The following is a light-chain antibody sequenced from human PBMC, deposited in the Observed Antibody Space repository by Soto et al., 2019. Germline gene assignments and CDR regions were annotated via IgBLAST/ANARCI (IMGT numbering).Light chain of an antibody. J-gene: IGLJ1*01. V-gene: IGLV1-40*01. CDR3: QSYDRSLSAYV. CDR2: ANT. Sequence: QSVLTQAPSVSGAPGQRVTFSCTGGSSNIGAGYDVYWYQQFPGKAPKLLIYANTNRPSGVPDRFSGSKSGTSASLAITGRLAEDEADYYCQSYDRSLSAYVFGTGTKVTVL. CDR1: SSNIGAGYD.